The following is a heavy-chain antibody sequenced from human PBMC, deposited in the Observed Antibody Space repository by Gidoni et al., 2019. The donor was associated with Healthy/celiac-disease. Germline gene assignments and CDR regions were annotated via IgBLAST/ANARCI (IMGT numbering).Heavy chain of an antibody. CDR1: GFTFSSDA. J-gene: IGHJ3*02. CDR2: ISGSGVST. Sequence: EVQLLESGGGLLQPGGSLRLSCAACGFTFSSDARSWVRQAPWKGLGWVSAISGSGVSTYYADSVKGRFTISRDNSKNTLYLQMNSRRAEDTAVYYWVAVIVVVPIWGQWKMVTVSS. V-gene: IGHV3-23*01. D-gene: IGHD2-15*01. CDR3: VAVIVVVPI.